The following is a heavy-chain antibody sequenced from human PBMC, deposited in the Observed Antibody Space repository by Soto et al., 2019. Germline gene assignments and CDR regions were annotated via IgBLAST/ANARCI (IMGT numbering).Heavy chain of an antibody. Sequence: GGSLRLSCAASGFTFSSYEMNWVRQAPGKGLEWVSYISSSGSTIYYADSVKGRFTISRDNAKNSLYLQMNSLRAEDTAVYYCASTYSEDIVVVPAAMGPMDVWGQGTTVTVS. J-gene: IGHJ6*02. CDR3: ASTYSEDIVVVPAAMGPMDV. V-gene: IGHV3-48*03. D-gene: IGHD2-2*01. CDR1: GFTFSSYE. CDR2: ISSSGSTI.